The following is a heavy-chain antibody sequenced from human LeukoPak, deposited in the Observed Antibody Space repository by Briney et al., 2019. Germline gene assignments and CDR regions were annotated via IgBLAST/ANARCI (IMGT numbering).Heavy chain of an antibody. J-gene: IGHJ3*02. V-gene: IGHV3-23*01. CDR1: GFKFSTYA. CDR3: ATPTQGDDDAFDI. Sequence: PGGSLRLSCVASGFKFSTYAMSWVRQAPGRGLEWVSTLSGGGTNPYYADSVKGRFTISRDNSKNTLYLQMNSLRAEDTAVYYCATPTQGDDDAFDIWGQGTMVTVSS. D-gene: IGHD2-15*01. CDR2: LSGGGTNP.